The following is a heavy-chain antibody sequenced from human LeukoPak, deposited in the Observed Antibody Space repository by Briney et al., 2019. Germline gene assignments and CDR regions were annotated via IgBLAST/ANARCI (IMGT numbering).Heavy chain of an antibody. CDR2: IRYDGSNK. V-gene: IGHV3-30*02. CDR3: ANAGIAVAGTIVD. Sequence: GGSLRLSCAASGFTFSSYGMHWVRQAPGKGLEWVAFIRYDGSNKYYADSVKGRFTISRDNSKNTLYLQMNSLRAEDTAVYCCANAGIAVAGTIVDWGQGTLVTVSS. D-gene: IGHD6-19*01. CDR1: GFTFSSYG. J-gene: IGHJ4*02.